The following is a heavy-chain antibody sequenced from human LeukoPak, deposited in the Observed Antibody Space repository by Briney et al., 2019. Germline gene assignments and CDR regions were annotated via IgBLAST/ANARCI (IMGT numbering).Heavy chain of an antibody. CDR2: IKQDGSEK. CDR3: AREAAGFTRGMDV. Sequence: GGSLRLSCAASGFTFSSYWMSWVRQAPGKGLEWVANIKQDGSEKYYVDSVKGRFTISRDNAKNSLYLQMNSLRAEDTAVYYCAREAAGFTRGMDVWGQGTTVTVSS. D-gene: IGHD6-19*01. CDR1: GFTFSSYW. J-gene: IGHJ6*02. V-gene: IGHV3-7*03.